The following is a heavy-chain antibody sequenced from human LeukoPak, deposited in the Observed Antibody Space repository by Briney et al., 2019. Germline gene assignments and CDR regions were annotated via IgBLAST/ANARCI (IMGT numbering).Heavy chain of an antibody. CDR1: GFIVSTNY. J-gene: IGHJ4*02. CDR3: ARGRDSSSSYPGY. D-gene: IGHD6-6*01. CDR2: IFSGGST. V-gene: IGHV3-53*01. Sequence: GGSLRLSCAASGFIVSTNYMSWVRQAPGKGLEWVSVIFSGGSTYYADSVKGRFTISRDKSNNTLYLQMNSLRAEDTAVYYCARGRDSSSSYPGYWGQGTLVSVSS.